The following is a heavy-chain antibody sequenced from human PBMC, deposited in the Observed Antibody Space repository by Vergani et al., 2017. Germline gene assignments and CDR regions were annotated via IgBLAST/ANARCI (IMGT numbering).Heavy chain of an antibody. V-gene: IGHV4-34*01. CDR1: GWSFTSYH. J-gene: IGHJ6*03. CDR2: INHTGRP. D-gene: IGHD4-11*01. CDR3: ARVNTETNGHLYYYDYMDD. Sequence: QVQLQQWGGGLLKPSETLSLTCVVNGWSFTSYHWTWIRQSPGEGLEWVGDINHTGRPDYNPSLKSRLTMSVDKSRNQFSLTLKSVTATDTAIYFCARVNTETNGHLYYYDYMDDWGQGTAVTVS.